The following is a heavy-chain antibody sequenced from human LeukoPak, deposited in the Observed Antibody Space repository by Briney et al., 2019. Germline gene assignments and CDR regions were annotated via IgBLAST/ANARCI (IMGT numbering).Heavy chain of an antibody. D-gene: IGHD3-9*01. CDR1: GLTFSNYA. CDR3: AKWGDYDILTGYYDSDY. V-gene: IGHV3-23*01. J-gene: IGHJ4*02. CDR2: IVGSGGST. Sequence: GASLRLSCAASGLTFSNYAMSWVRQAPGKGLEWVSAIVGSGGSTYYADSVKGRFTISRDNPKNTLYLQMNSLRAEDTAVYYCAKWGDYDILTGYYDSDYWGQGTLVTVSS.